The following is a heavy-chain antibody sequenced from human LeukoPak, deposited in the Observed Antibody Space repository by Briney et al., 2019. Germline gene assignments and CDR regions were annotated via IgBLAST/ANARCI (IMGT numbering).Heavy chain of an antibody. Sequence: GESLKISCKGYGDRFTSYWVAWARQMPGKGLEWTGIIFPGDSDTRYSPSIQGQVTISVDRSISTAYLQWSSLKASDTAIYYCARRPLHSQNWLAPWGQGTLVTVSS. J-gene: IGHJ5*02. V-gene: IGHV5-51*01. CDR1: GDRFTSYW. CDR3: ARRPLHSQNWLAP. CDR2: IFPGDSDT.